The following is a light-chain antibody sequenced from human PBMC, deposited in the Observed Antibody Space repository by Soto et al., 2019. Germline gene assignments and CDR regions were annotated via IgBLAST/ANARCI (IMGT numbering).Light chain of an antibody. CDR3: QQYGRSPT. CDR1: QSVSSSY. CDR2: DAS. Sequence: VMTQSPVTLSVSPGERATLSCRASQSVSSSYLAWYQQKLGQAPRLLIYDASRRATGIPDRFSGSGSGTDLTLTISRLEPEDFVVYYCQQYGRSPTFGQGTKVDIK. V-gene: IGKV3-20*01. J-gene: IGKJ1*01.